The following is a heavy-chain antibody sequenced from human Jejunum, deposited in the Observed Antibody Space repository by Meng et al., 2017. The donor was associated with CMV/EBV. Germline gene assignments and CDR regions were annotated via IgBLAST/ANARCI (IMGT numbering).Heavy chain of an antibody. CDR1: GGSFSSYY. V-gene: IGHV4-34*01. CDR2: INHSGST. J-gene: IGHJ4*02. Sequence: QVPPTQWGAGPLKPSETLSRTCGVYGGSFSSYYWSWIRQPPGKGLEWIAEINHSGSTNYNPSLKSRVTISLDTSNSHFSLKLTSVTAADTAVYFCARGGGDPIRGVLPFDYWGQGTLVTVSS. CDR3: ARGGGDPIRGVLPFDY. D-gene: IGHD2-21*01.